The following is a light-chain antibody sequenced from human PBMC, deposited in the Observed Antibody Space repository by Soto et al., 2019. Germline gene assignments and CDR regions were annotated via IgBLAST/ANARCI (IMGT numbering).Light chain of an antibody. J-gene: IGLJ1*01. CDR3: QSYDSSRSPLYV. V-gene: IGLV1-40*01. Sequence: QSVLTQPPSASGTPGQRVTISCTGSSSNIGAGYDVHWYQHLPGTAPKLLIYANNNRPSGVPDRFSGSKSGTSASLAITGLQAEDEADYHCQSYDSSRSPLYVFGTGTKVTV. CDR2: ANN. CDR1: SSNIGAGYD.